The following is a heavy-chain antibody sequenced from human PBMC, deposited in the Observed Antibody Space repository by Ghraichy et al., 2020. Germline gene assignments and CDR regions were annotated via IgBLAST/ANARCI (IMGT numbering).Heavy chain of an antibody. CDR1: GYTFTRYD. Sequence: ASVKVSCKASGYTFTRYDINWVRQATGQGLEWMGWMNPNSGNTGYAQKFQGRVTMTRNTSISTAYMELSSLRSEDTAVYYCASEGAAYYYYGMDVWGQGTTVTVSS. J-gene: IGHJ6*02. D-gene: IGHD1-26*01. CDR3: ASEGAAYYYYGMDV. CDR2: MNPNSGNT. V-gene: IGHV1-8*01.